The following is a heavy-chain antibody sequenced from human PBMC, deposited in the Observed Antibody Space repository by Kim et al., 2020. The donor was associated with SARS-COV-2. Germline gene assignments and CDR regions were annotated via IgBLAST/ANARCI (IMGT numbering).Heavy chain of an antibody. D-gene: IGHD2-21*01. CDR2: ISSNGGST. J-gene: IGHJ4*01. V-gene: IGHV3-64*01. CDR3: AREVGGILWWYYFDN. Sequence: GGSLRLSCAASGFTFSSYAMHWVRQAPGKGLEYVSAISSNGGSTYYANSVKGRFTISRDNSKNTLYLQMGSLRAEDMAVYYCAREVGGILWWYYFDNWG. CDR1: GFTFSSYA.